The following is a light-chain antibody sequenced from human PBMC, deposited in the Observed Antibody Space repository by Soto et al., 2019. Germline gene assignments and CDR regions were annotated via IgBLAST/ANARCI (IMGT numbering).Light chain of an antibody. V-gene: IGLV1-44*01. CDR1: SSNIGSNT. J-gene: IGLJ2*01. Sequence: QAVVTQPPSASGTPGQRVTISCSGSSSNIGSNTVNWYQQLPGTAPKLLIYSNNLRPSGVPDRFSGSKSATSASLAISGLQSEDEADYYCAAWDDSLNGLVFGGGTKVTVL. CDR2: SNN. CDR3: AAWDDSLNGLV.